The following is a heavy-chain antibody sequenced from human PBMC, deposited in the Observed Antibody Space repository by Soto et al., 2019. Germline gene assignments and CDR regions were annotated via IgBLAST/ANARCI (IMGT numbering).Heavy chain of an antibody. Sequence: EVQLLESGGGLVQPGGSLRLSCVASGFTFSNYFMTWVRQAPGKGLEWVSAIDKSGDGTNYADSAKGRFTISRDNSKNTLYLQMNSLRAEDTAVYYCAKDLHWYGLDVWGQGTTVTVPS. CDR2: IDKSGDGT. J-gene: IGHJ6*02. CDR1: GFTFSNYF. D-gene: IGHD1-1*01. CDR3: AKDLHWYGLDV. V-gene: IGHV3-23*01.